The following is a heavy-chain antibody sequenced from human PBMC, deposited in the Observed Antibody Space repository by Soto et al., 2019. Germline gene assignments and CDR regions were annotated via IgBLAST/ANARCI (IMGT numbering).Heavy chain of an antibody. CDR1: GGSFSGYY. V-gene: IGHV4-34*01. CDR3: AIGYGRSFDY. J-gene: IGHJ4*02. D-gene: IGHD3-10*01. Sequence: QVQLQQWGAGLLKPSETLSLTCAVYGGSFSGYYWSWIRQPPGKGLEWIGEINHSGSTNYNPPLESRVTISVDTSKDQSSLKRSSVTAADPAVYYCAIGYGRSFDYWGQGTLGTVSS. CDR2: INHSGST.